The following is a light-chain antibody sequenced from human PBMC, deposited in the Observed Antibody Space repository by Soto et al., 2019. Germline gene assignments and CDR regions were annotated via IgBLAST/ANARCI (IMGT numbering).Light chain of an antibody. Sequence: QMPQSPSTLSASVGDRVNITCLASQGISTWLAWYQQKPGRAPNLLIYKASTLESGVPSRFSGSGSGTEFTLTITNLQPDDVATYYCQQYNNFAWTFGQGTKVDIK. CDR1: QGISTW. CDR3: QQYNNFAWT. J-gene: IGKJ1*01. CDR2: KAS. V-gene: IGKV1-5*03.